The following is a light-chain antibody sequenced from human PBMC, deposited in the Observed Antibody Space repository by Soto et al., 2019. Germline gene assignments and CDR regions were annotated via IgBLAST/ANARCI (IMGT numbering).Light chain of an antibody. J-gene: IGKJ2*01. CDR1: QSSNNS. Sequence: DIVLTQSPCTLSLSPGEIVTLYCRASQSSNNSLAWYQQKPGQAPRLLIYDASNRATGIPSRFSGRGSGTDFTLRISGLEPEDFATYYCQQRAGWPYTFGQGTRLEIK. V-gene: IGKV3-11*01. CDR3: QQRAGWPYT. CDR2: DAS.